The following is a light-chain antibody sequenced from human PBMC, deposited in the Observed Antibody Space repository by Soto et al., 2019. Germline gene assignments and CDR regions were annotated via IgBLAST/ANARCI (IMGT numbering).Light chain of an antibody. V-gene: IGKV1-5*01. CDR1: QSISSW. CDR3: QQYNSYAYT. Sequence: DIQMTQSPSTLSASVGDRVTITCRASQSISSWLAWDQQKPGKAPKLLIYDASSLESGVPSRFSGSGSGTEFTLTISSLQPDDFATYYCQQYNSYAYTFGQVTKLEIK. CDR2: DAS. J-gene: IGKJ2*01.